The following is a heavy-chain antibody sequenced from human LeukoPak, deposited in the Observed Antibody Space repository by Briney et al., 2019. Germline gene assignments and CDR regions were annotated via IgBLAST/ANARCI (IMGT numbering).Heavy chain of an antibody. CDR3: ARDVRGFDY. D-gene: IGHD3-10*02. CDR2: ISGSATTT. V-gene: IGHV3-23*01. CDR1: GFTFSSYA. Sequence: GGSLRLSCEASGFTFSSYAMSWVRQAPGKGLEWVSAISGSATTTYHADSVKGRFTISRDNAKNSLYLKMNSLRAEDTAVYYCARDVRGFDYWGQGTLVTVSS. J-gene: IGHJ4*02.